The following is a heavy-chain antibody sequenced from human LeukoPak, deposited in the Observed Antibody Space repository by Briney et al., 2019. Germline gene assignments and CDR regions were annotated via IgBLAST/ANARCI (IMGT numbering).Heavy chain of an antibody. CDR3: ATRYLEWLLDY. J-gene: IGHJ4*02. V-gene: IGHV4-39*01. CDR1: GGSISSSNYY. CDR2: IYYSGST. Sequence: PSETLSLTCTVSGGSISSSNYYWAWIRQPPGKGLEWIGSIYYSGSTYYNPSLKSRVTISVDASKNQFSLKLNSVTAADTAVYYCATRYLEWLLDYWGQGTLVTVSS. D-gene: IGHD3-3*01.